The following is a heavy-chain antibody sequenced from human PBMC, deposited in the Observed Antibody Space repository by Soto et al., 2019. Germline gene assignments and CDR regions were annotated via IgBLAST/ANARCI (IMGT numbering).Heavy chain of an antibody. V-gene: IGHV3-74*01. Sequence: EVQLVESGGGLVQPGGSLRLSCAASGFTFSSYWIHWVRQAPGKGLVWVSRIKGDGSRTDYADSVKGRFTISRDNAKNTVYLEMNGLRDEDRAVYYCARGLAGYYGMDVWGEGTTVTVSS. CDR2: IKGDGSRT. D-gene: IGHD3-3*02. CDR3: ARGLAGYYGMDV. J-gene: IGHJ6*04. CDR1: GFTFSSYW.